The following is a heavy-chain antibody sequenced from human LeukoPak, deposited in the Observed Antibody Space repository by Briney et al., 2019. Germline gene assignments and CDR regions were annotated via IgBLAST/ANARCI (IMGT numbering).Heavy chain of an antibody. D-gene: IGHD2-2*01. V-gene: IGHV1-8*03. CDR3: ARVVQAANIHDAFDI. CDR1: GYTFTSYD. J-gene: IGHJ3*02. CDR2: MNPNSGNT. Sequence: GASVKVSCKASGYTFTSYDINWVRQATGQGREWMGWMNPNSGNTGYAQKFQGRVTITRNTSISTAYMELSSLRSEDTAVYYCARVVQAANIHDAFDIWGQGTMVTVSS.